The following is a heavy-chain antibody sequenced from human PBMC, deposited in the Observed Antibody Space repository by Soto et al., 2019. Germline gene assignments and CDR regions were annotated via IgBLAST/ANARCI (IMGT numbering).Heavy chain of an antibody. CDR2: ISANNGKA. J-gene: IGHJ4*02. D-gene: IGHD6-13*01. CDR1: GYTFTIYV. CDR3: ARDSDSSPD. Sequence: ASVKVSCKASGYTFTIYVISWVRQAPGQGLEWMGWISANNGKANYAQKFQGRVTMTTDKSTSTAYMELSSLRSEDTAVYYCARDSDSSPDWGQGTLLTVSS. V-gene: IGHV1-18*01.